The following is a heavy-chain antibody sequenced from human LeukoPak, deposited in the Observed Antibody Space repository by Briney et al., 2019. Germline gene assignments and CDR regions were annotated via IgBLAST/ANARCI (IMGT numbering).Heavy chain of an antibody. Sequence: GRSLRLSCAGSGFTFGGYGMHWFRQTPGKGLEWVAVIAYDRSRAFYADSVKGRFTISRDNSKNTMSVQMDDLRAEDTAVYYCTRYNNDHFDYWGQGTLGTVSS. CDR1: GFTFGGYG. CDR3: TRYNNDHFDY. V-gene: IGHV3-33*01. CDR2: IAYDRSRA. J-gene: IGHJ4*02. D-gene: IGHD1-14*01.